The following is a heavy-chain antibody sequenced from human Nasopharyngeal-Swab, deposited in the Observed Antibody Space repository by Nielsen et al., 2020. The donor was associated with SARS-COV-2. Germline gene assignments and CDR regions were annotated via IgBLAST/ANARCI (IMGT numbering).Heavy chain of an antibody. CDR1: GFTFSSYS. CDR3: ARQVPAMDV. D-gene: IGHD2-2*01. CDR2: ISSSSSYI. Sequence: GESLKISCAASGFTFSSYSVNWVRQAPGKGLEWVSSISSSSSYIYYADSVKGRFTISRDNAKNSLYLQMNSLRAEDTAVYYCARQVPAMDVWGQGTTVTVSS. V-gene: IGHV3-21*01. J-gene: IGHJ6*02.